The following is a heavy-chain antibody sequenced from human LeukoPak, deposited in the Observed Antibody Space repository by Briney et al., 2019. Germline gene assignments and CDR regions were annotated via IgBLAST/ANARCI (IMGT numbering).Heavy chain of an antibody. Sequence: GGSLRLSCAASGFTLSSYEMNWVRQAPGKGLEWVSYIGCSGSPIYYADSVKGRFTMSRDNAKNSLYLQMNSLRAEDTAVYYCARYIYGLDYWGQGNVVTVSS. CDR2: IGCSGSPI. CDR3: ARYIYGLDY. J-gene: IGHJ4*02. D-gene: IGHD5-18*01. V-gene: IGHV3-48*03. CDR1: GFTLSSYE.